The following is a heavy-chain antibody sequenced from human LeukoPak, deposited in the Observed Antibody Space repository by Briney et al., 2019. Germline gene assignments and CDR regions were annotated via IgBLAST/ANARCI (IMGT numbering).Heavy chain of an antibody. D-gene: IGHD3-10*01. J-gene: IGHJ5*02. CDR2: IYYSGST. Sequence: PSETLSLACAVSGGSISSNSYYWGWIRQPPGKGLEWIGSIYYSGSTYYNPSLKSRVTISVDTSKNQFSLKLSSVTAADTAVYYCARDITGHYYGSGGWFDPWGQGTLVTVSS. CDR3: ARDITGHYYGSGGWFDP. V-gene: IGHV4-39*07. CDR1: GGSISSNSYY.